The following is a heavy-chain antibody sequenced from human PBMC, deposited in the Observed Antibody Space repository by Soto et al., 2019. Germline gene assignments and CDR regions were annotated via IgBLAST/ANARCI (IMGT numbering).Heavy chain of an antibody. D-gene: IGHD3-16*01. CDR2: ISGGGGST. J-gene: IGHJ5*02. V-gene: IGHV3-23*01. Sequence: GGSLRLSCAASGVTFSSDAMSWVRQAPGKGLEWVSTISGGGGSTYYADSVKGRFTISRDNSKNTLYLQMNSLRVEDTALYYCAKGAYKFLYNWFDPWGQGTLVTVS. CDR1: GVTFSSDA. CDR3: AKGAYKFLYNWFDP.